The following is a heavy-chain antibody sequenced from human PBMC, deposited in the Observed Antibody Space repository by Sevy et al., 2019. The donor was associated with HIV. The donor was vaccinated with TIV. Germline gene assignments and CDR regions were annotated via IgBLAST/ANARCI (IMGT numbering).Heavy chain of an antibody. CDR1: GFNFGDYP. D-gene: IGHD3-10*01. Sequence: GGSLRLSCRASGFNFGDYPMSWFRQAPGKGLAWVGFIRSKAPGGTTQYAASVKGRFTISRDDSESIAYLQMNSLKIEDTAVYYCSKGGSGTGWFDPWGQGTLVTVSS. CDR2: IRSKAPGGTT. CDR3: SKGGSGTGWFDP. J-gene: IGHJ5*02. V-gene: IGHV3-49*03.